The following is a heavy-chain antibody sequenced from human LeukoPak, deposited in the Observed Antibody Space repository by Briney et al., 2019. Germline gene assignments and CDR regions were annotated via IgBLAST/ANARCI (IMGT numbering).Heavy chain of an antibody. CDR3: ARDPGHGGNFDY. CDR1: GGSISSYY. D-gene: IGHD4-23*01. V-gene: IGHV4-59*01. J-gene: IGHJ4*02. Sequence: PSETLSLTCTVSGGSISSYYWSWIRQPPGKGLEWIGYIYYSGSTNYNPSLKSRVTISVDTSKNQFSLKLSSVTAADTAVYYCARDPGHGGNFDYWGQGTLVTVSS. CDR2: IYYSGST.